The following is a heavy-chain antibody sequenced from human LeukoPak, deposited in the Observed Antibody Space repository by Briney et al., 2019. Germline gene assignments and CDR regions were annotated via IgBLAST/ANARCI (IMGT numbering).Heavy chain of an antibody. CDR3: ARLGYGSGSLDY. CDR1: GGSISSGGYY. CDR2: IYHSGST. V-gene: IGHV4-30-2*01. D-gene: IGHD3-10*01. Sequence: SQTLSLTCTVSGGSISSGGYYWSWIQQPPGKGLEWIGYIYHSGSTYYNPSLKSRVTISVDRSKNQFSLKLSSVTAADTAVYYCARLGYGSGSLDYWGQGTLVTVSS. J-gene: IGHJ4*02.